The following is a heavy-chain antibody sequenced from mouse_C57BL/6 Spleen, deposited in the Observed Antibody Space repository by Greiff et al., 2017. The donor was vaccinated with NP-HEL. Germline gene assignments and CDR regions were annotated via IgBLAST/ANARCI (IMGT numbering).Heavy chain of an antibody. CDR1: GYTFTSYW. J-gene: IGHJ3*01. CDR2: IDPSDSYT. D-gene: IGHD2-4*01. CDR3: ALYDYKGEFAY. Sequence: QVQLKQPGAELVKPGASVKLSCKASGYTFTSYWMQWVKQRPGQGLEWIGEIDPSDSYTNYNQKFKGKATLTVDTSSSTAYMQLSSLTSEDSAVYYYALYDYKGEFAYWGKGTLVTVSA. V-gene: IGHV1-50*01.